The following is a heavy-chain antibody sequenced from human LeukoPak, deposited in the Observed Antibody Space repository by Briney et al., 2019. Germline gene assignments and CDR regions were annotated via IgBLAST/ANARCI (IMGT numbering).Heavy chain of an antibody. D-gene: IGHD2-21*02. J-gene: IGHJ4*02. CDR2: IYPGDSDT. CDR3: ARTYCGGDCYYTYFDY. CDR1: GYSFSTYW. Sequence: GESLKISCQGSGYSFSTYWIAWVRQMPGEGLEWMGIIYPGDSDTRYSPSFQGQVTISADKSINTAYLQWSSLKASDTAMYYCARTYCGGDCYYTYFDYWGQGTLVTVSS. V-gene: IGHV5-51*01.